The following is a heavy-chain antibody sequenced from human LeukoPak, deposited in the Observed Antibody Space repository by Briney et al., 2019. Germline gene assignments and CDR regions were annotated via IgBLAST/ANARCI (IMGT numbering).Heavy chain of an antibody. Sequence: SETLSLTCTVSGGSISGFYWDWIRQSPGKGLEWLGYIYYTRLTNYNPSLGSRITMSVDTSKNQLSLKLGSVTAADTAVYYCGRWNEGWDHLGQGTLVTVSP. CDR1: GGSISGFY. CDR3: GRWNEGWDH. CDR2: IYYTRLT. J-gene: IGHJ4*02. V-gene: IGHV4-59*01. D-gene: IGHD1-1*01.